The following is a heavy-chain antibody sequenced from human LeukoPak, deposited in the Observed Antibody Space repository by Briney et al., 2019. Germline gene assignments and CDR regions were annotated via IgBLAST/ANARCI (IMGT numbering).Heavy chain of an antibody. CDR1: GGSISSGGYS. CDR2: IYYSGST. J-gene: IGHJ6*02. V-gene: IGHV4-61*08. Sequence: SQTLSLTCAVSGGSISSGGYSWSWIRQPPGKGLEWIGYIYYSGSTNYNPSLKSRVTISVDTSKNQFSLKLSSVTAADTAVYYCARAGAGTNYYYYYGMDVWGQGTTVTVSS. CDR3: ARAGAGTNYYYYYGMDV. D-gene: IGHD1-1*01.